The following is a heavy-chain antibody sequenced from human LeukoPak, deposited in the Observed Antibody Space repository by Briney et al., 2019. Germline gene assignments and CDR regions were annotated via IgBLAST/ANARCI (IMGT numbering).Heavy chain of an antibody. CDR1: GYSISNGYY. CDR2: IYHRGST. V-gene: IGHV4-38-2*02. CDR3: ARDKQDDILTGPDY. D-gene: IGHD3-9*01. J-gene: IGHJ4*02. Sequence: KPSETLSLTCTVSGYSISNGYYWGWIRQPPGKGLEWVGSIYHRGSTYYNPSLKSRVTISVDTSKNQFSLKLSSVTAADTAVYYCARDKQDDILTGPDYWGQGTLVTVSS.